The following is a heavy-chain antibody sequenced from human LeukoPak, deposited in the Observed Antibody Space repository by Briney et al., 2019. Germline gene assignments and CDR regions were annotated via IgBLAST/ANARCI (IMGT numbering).Heavy chain of an antibody. V-gene: IGHV4-39*07. D-gene: IGHD3-10*01. J-gene: IGHJ5*02. Sequence: PSETLSLTCTVSGGSISSSSYYWGWIRQPPGKGLEWIGSIYYSGSTYYNPSLKSRVTISVDTSKNQFSLKLSSVTAADTAVYYCARVASWGSYYYGSGSQGVNWFDPWGQGTLVTVSS. CDR2: IYYSGST. CDR3: ARVASWGSYYYGSGSQGVNWFDP. CDR1: GGSISSSSYY.